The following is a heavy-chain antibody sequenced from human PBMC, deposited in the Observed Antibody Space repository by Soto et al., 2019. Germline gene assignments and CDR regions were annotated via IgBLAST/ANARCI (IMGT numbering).Heavy chain of an antibody. CDR2: ISAYNGNT. J-gene: IGHJ4*02. CDR3: AREYCSSTSCYFDDY. CDR1: GYTFTNYG. D-gene: IGHD2-2*01. Sequence: ASVKVSCKASGYTFTNYGISWVRQAPGQGLEWMGWISAYNGNTNYAQKLQGRVTMTTDTSTSTAYMELRSLRSDDTAVYYCAREYCSSTSCYFDDYWGQGTLVTVSS. V-gene: IGHV1-18*01.